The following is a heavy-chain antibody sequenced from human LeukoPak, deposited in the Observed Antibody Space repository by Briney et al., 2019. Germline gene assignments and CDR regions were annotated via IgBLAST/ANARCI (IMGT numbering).Heavy chain of an antibody. D-gene: IGHD3-3*01. CDR2: IIPIFGIA. CDR1: GGTFSSYA. Sequence: PVKVSCKASGGTFSSYAISWVRQAPGQGLEWMGRIIPIFGIANYAQKFQGRVTITADKSTSTAYMELSSLRSEDTAVYYCARGRYDSQYYYYYGIDVWGQGTTVTVSS. CDR3: ARGRYDSQYYYYYGIDV. V-gene: IGHV1-69*04. J-gene: IGHJ6*02.